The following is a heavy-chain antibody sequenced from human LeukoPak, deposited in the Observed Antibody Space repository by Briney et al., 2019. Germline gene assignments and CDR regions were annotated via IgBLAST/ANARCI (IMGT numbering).Heavy chain of an antibody. Sequence: PSETLSLTCTVSGGSISSGGYSWSWIRQHPGKGLEWIGYIYYSGSTYYNPSLKSRVTISVDTSKNQFSLKLSSVTAADTAVYYCARGPAGYSSSWSHIDYWGQGTLVTVSS. V-gene: IGHV4-31*03. CDR2: IYYSGST. CDR3: ARGPAGYSSSWSHIDY. CDR1: GGSISSGGYS. J-gene: IGHJ4*02. D-gene: IGHD6-13*01.